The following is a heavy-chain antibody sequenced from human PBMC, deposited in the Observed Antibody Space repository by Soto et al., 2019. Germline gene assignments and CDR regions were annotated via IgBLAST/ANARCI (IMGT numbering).Heavy chain of an antibody. CDR3: ARVQVGVVIIATTNWFDP. Sequence: ASVKVSCKASGYTFPSYGISWVRQAPGQGLEWMGWISAYNGNTNYAQKLQGRVTMTTDTSTSTAYMELRSLRSDDTAVYYCARVQVGVVIIATTNWFDPWGQGTLVTVSS. CDR2: ISAYNGNT. V-gene: IGHV1-18*01. J-gene: IGHJ5*02. D-gene: IGHD3-3*01. CDR1: GYTFPSYG.